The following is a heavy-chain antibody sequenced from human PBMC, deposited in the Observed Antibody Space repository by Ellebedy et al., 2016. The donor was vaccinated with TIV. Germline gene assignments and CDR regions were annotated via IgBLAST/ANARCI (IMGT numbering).Heavy chain of an antibody. CDR1: GFTFRNSA. D-gene: IGHD2-15*01. CDR3: AKDGECRSSSCYGWYFDL. Sequence: GESLKISCGASGFTFRNSAMHWVRQAPGKGLEWVAVILYEGSDQKYVDSVEGRFTISRDNSKNTLCLQMNSLRADDTAVYYCAKDGECRSSSCYGWYFDLWGRGTLVTVSS. J-gene: IGHJ2*01. V-gene: IGHV3-30*18. CDR2: ILYEGSDQ.